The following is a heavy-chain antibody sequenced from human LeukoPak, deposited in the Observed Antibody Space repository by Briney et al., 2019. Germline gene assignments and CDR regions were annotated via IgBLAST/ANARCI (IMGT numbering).Heavy chain of an antibody. D-gene: IGHD4-11*01. CDR2: INQDGSEK. Sequence: GGSLRLSCAASGFTFSGFWMSWVRQAPGKGLEWVANINQDGSEKYHVDSVKGRFTISRDNAKNSLYLQMNSLRAEDTAVYYCARGLQGIDYWGQGTLVTVSS. J-gene: IGHJ4*02. CDR3: ARGLQGIDY. V-gene: IGHV3-7*01. CDR1: GFTFSGFW.